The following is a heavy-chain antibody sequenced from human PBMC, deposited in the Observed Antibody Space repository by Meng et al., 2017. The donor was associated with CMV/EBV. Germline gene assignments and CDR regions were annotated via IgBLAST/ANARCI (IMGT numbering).Heavy chain of an antibody. V-gene: IGHV3-21*01. CDR2: ISSSSSYI. CDR1: GFTFSSYS. Sequence: GESLKISCAASGFTFSSYSMNWVRQAPGKGLEWVSSISSSSSYIYYADSVEGRFTISRDNAKNSLYLQMNSLRAEDTAVYYCARAAGSLLRYYFDYWGQGTLVTVSS. J-gene: IGHJ4*02. CDR3: ARAAGSLLRYYFDY. D-gene: IGHD3-10*01.